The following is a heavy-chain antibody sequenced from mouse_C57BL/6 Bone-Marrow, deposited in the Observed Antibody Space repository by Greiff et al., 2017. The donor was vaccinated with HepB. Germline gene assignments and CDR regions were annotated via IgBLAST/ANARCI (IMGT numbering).Heavy chain of an antibody. V-gene: IGHV2-2*01. D-gene: IGHD2-1*01. CDR3: ASYYGNPTSDV. J-gene: IGHJ1*03. CDR2: IWSGGST. CDR1: GFSLTSYG. Sequence: QVQLKESGPGLVQPSQSLSITCTVSGFSLTSYGVHWVRQSPGKGLEWLGVIWSGGSTDYNAAFISRLSISKGNSKSQVFFKMNSLQADDTAIYYCASYYGNPTSDVWGTGTTVTVSS.